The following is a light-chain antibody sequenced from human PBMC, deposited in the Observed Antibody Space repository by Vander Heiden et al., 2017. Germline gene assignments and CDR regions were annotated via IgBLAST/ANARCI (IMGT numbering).Light chain of an antibody. CDR1: QGSNGW. CDR3: QQAHTFPRT. J-gene: IGKJ4*02. V-gene: IGKV1-12*01. CDR2: AAS. Sequence: DIQMTQSPSSLSASVGERVTLTCRASQGSNGWLAWYQQRPGKAPQLLIYAASSLHTGVPSRFRGSGFGTEYTLNISSLQAEDFGTYFCQQAHTFPRTFGGGTRVEIK.